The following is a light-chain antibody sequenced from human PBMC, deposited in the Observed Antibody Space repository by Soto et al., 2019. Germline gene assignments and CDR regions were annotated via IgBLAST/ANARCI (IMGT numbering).Light chain of an antibody. V-gene: IGKV3-15*01. CDR1: QSVSRN. J-gene: IGKJ5*01. Sequence: EIVMTQSPATLSVSPGERATLSCSAIQSVSRNLAWYQQRPGQAPRLLIYGASTRATGIPARFSGSGSGTEFTLTISSLQYEDFAVYYCQQYNNWHPITFGQGTRLEIK. CDR3: QQYNNWHPIT. CDR2: GAS.